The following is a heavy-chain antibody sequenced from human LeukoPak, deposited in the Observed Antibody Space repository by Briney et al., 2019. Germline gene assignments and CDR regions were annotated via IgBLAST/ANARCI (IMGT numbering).Heavy chain of an antibody. Sequence: GGSLRLSCAASGFTFDDYAMHSVRQAPGKGLEWVSGISWNSGSIGYADSVKGRFTISRDNATHSLYLQMNSVRAEDRGVYYCAKAYYYDSSGYSYYFDYWGQGTPVTVSS. CDR2: ISWNSGSI. V-gene: IGHV3-9*01. J-gene: IGHJ4*02. CDR1: GFTFDDYA. D-gene: IGHD3-22*01. CDR3: AKAYYYDSSGYSYYFDY.